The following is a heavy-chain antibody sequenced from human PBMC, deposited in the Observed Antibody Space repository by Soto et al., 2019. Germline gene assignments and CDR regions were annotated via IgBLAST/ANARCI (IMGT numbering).Heavy chain of an antibody. Sequence: ASAKVSCKASGYTFTSYGISWVRQAPGQGLEWMGWISAYNGNTNYSQKLQGRVTMTTATSTSTAYMELRSLRSDESDVYYCAGDQRRNYYCPRRQFNYCRQASLVT. CDR1: GYTFTSYG. V-gene: IGHV1-18*01. CDR2: ISAYNGNT. J-gene: IGHJ4*02. D-gene: IGHD3-10*01. CDR3: AGDQRRNYYCPRRQFNY.